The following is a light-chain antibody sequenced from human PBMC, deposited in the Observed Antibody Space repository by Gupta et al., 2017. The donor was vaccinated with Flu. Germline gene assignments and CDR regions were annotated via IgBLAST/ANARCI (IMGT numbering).Light chain of an antibody. CDR3: KQYYSSPRS. CDR1: QSLLYSSSNKNY. Sequence: EIVMTQSPDSLSVSLAERATINCRSSQSLLYSSSNKNYLAWYQQKAGQPPKLLIYWASTRESGVPDRFSGSGSGTDFTLPISSLQAEDVAVYYCKQYYSSPRSFGQGTKVEIK. V-gene: IGKV4-1*01. CDR2: WAS. J-gene: IGKJ1*01.